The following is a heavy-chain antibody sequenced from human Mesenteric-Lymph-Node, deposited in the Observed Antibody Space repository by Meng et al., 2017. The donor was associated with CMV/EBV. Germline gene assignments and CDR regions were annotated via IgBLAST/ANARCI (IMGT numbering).Heavy chain of an antibody. CDR3: ARDNVNPEGFDP. Sequence: QGQLMQSRAEVGKPGASVLVSCKASGYTFTDFYIHWVRQAPGQGLEWMGRINPNSGVSNSAQNFQGRVTMTRDTSISTAYMELGRLTSDDTAVYYCARDNVNPEGFDPWGQGTLVTVSS. D-gene: IGHD2/OR15-2a*01. CDR1: GYTFTDFY. CDR2: INPNSGVS. V-gene: IGHV1-2*06. J-gene: IGHJ5*02.